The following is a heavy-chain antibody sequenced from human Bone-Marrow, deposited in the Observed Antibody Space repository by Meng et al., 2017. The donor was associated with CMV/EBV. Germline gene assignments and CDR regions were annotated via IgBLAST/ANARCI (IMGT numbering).Heavy chain of an antibody. D-gene: IGHD6-13*01. J-gene: IGHJ6*02. Sequence: ASVKVSCKASGYTFTSYGIGWVRQAPGQGLEWMGWISAYNGNTNYAQKLQGRVTMTTDTSTSTAYMELRSLRSDDTAVYYCARAAAAAGTIYYYGMDVWGQGTTVTVSS. CDR2: ISAYNGNT. V-gene: IGHV1-18*01. CDR3: ARAAAAAGTIYYYGMDV. CDR1: GYTFTSYG.